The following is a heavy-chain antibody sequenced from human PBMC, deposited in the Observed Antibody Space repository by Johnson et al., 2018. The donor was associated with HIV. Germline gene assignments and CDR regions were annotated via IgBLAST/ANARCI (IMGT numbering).Heavy chain of an antibody. Sequence: VQLVESGGGVVQPGRSLRLSCAASGFTFSSYAMHWVRQAPGKGLEWVAFIRYDGSNKYYADSVKGRFTISRDNSKNTLYLQMNSLRAEDTALYYCARRGGSGWSAFDIWGQGTMVTVSS. J-gene: IGHJ3*02. V-gene: IGHV3-30*02. CDR1: GFTFSSYA. CDR3: ARRGGSGWSAFDI. D-gene: IGHD6-19*01. CDR2: IRYDGSNK.